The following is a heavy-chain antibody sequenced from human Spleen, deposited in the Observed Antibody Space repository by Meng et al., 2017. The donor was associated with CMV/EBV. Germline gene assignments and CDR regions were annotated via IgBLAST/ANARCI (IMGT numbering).Heavy chain of an antibody. CDR2: IIPKFGTA. CDR1: GATFSSYS. V-gene: IGHV1-69*06. D-gene: IGHD5-12*01. Sequence: KVSYKSSGATFSSYSFTWLRQAPGQGLEWMGGIIPKFGTADFAQKFQGRVTITSDKSTSTVYMEVRSLRSEDTAVYYCAVHGGYFSSWGQGTLVTVSS. J-gene: IGHJ4*02. CDR3: AVHGGYFSS.